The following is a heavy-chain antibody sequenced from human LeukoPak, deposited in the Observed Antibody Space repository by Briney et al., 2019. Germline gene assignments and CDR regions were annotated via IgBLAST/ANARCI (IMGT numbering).Heavy chain of an antibody. CDR2: IKSKTDGGTI. Sequence: GGTLRLSCAASGFTFSNAWMSWVRQAPGKGLEWVGRIKSKTDGGTIDYAAPLKGRFTISRDDSKNTLYLQMNSLKTEDTAVYYCTTEGGYLVLYYYYYYMDVWGKGTTVTVSS. J-gene: IGHJ6*03. D-gene: IGHD3-22*01. CDR3: TTEGGYLVLYYYYYYMDV. CDR1: GFTFSNAW. V-gene: IGHV3-15*01.